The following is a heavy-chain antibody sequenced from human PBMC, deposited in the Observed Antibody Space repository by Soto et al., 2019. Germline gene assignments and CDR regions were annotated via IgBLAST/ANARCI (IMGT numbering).Heavy chain of an antibody. CDR2: ISGSGVRT. J-gene: IGHJ5*01. CDR3: AKDHAREQFVRGENWFGS. D-gene: IGHD6-6*01. V-gene: IGHV3-23*01. Sequence: GGSLRLSCSASGFIFSNYAMSWARQAPGKGLEWVSTISGSGVRTYYADSVKGRFTISRGNSKNTLDLQMNNLRVEDTAIYYCAKDHAREQFVRGENWFGSWGQGTLVTVS. CDR1: GFIFSNYA.